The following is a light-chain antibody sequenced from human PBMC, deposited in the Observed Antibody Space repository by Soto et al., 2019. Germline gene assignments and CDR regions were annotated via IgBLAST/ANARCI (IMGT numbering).Light chain of an antibody. Sequence: DIVMTQTPLSSSVTLGQPASISCRSSQSLVFSDGNTYLTWFHQRPGQPPRLLIYQISKRFSGVPDRFSGSGAGTDFTLKISRVEAEDVGVYYCMQGIQFPFTFGPGTTVDIK. CDR3: MQGIQFPFT. V-gene: IGKV2-24*01. J-gene: IGKJ3*01. CDR2: QIS. CDR1: QSLVFSDGNTY.